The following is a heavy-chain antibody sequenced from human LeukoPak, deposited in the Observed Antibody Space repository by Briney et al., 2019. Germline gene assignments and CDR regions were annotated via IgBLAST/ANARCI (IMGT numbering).Heavy chain of an antibody. J-gene: IGHJ4*02. V-gene: IGHV1-2*02. CDR2: MNPNSGNT. CDR1: GYTFTSYY. CDR3: ARGLRGSPAFDQ. D-gene: IGHD5-12*01. Sequence: GASVKVSCKASGYTFTSYYMHWVRQAPGQGLEWMGWMNPNSGNTGYAQKFQGRVTMTRDTSISTAYMELSRLRSDDTAVYYCARGLRGSPAFDQWGQGTLVTVSS.